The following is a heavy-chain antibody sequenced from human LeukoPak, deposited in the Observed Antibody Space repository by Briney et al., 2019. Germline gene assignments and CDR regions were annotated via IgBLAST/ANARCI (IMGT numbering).Heavy chain of an antibody. D-gene: IGHD4-17*01. CDR3: ARDHPSTVTKDY. J-gene: IGHJ4*02. V-gene: IGHV1-46*01. CDR2: IIPSGGST. CDR1: GYTLTSYY. Sequence: ASVKVSCKASGYTLTSYYMRWVRQAPGQGIEWVGIIIPSGGSTSYAQKFQGRVTMTRDTSTSTVYVELSSLRSEDTAVYYCARDHPSTVTKDYWGQGTLVTVSS.